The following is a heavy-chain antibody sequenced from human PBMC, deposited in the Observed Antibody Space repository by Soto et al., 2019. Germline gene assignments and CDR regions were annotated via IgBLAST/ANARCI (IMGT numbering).Heavy chain of an antibody. CDR1: GFTFTSYS. CDR3: ARGRTCTGATCYGGGDY. CDR2: ISSDHNYI. D-gene: IGHD2-15*01. J-gene: IGHJ4*02. Sequence: DVQLVESGGGLVKPGGSLRLSCVASGFTFTSYSMLWVRQPPGKGLEWVSSISSDHNYIYYADSVKGRFTISRDNAKNALYLQMISLRAEDTAVYYCARGRTCTGATCYGGGDYWGQEALVTVSS. V-gene: IGHV3-21*02.